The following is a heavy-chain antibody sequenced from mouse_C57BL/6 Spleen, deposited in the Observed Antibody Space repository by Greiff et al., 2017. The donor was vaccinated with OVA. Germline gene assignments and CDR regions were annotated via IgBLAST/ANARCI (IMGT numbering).Heavy chain of an antibody. V-gene: IGHV1-15*01. CDR1: GYTFTDYE. Sequence: QVQLQQSGAELVRPGASVTLSCKASGYTFTDYELHWVKQTPVHGLEWIGAIDPETGGTAYNQKFKGKAILTADKSSSTAYMELRSLTSEDSAVDYCTREAYYYGSSEDYWGQGTTLTVSS. CDR2: IDPETGGT. D-gene: IGHD1-1*01. J-gene: IGHJ2*01. CDR3: TREAYYYGSSEDY.